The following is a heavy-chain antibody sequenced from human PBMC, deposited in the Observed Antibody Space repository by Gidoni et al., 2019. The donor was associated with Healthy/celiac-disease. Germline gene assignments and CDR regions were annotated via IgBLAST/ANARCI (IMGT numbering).Heavy chain of an antibody. V-gene: IGHV3-11*01. CDR3: ARDGGHTAMAPNYYYGMDV. CDR2: ISSSGSTI. J-gene: IGHJ6*02. D-gene: IGHD5-18*01. Sequence: QVQLVESGGGLVKPGGSLRLSCAASGFPFRDYYMRWIRQAPGKGLEWVSYISSSGSTIYYADSVKGRFTISRDNAKNSLYLQMNSLRAEDTAVYYCARDGGHTAMAPNYYYGMDVWGQGTTVTVSS. CDR1: GFPFRDYY.